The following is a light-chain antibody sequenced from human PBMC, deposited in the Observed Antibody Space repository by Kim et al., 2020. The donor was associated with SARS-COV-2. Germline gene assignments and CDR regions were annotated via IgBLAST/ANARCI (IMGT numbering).Light chain of an antibody. Sequence: QSALTQPASVSGSPGQSITISCTGTSTDIGTYNYVSWYQQHPGKAPKVLLYDVRVRPSGVSDRFSGSKSGNTASLFISGLQTEDESEYFCASYTSSNSLVFGGGTQLTVL. CDR3: ASYTSSNSLV. CDR2: DVR. V-gene: IGLV2-14*01. CDR1: STDIGTYNY. J-gene: IGLJ3*02.